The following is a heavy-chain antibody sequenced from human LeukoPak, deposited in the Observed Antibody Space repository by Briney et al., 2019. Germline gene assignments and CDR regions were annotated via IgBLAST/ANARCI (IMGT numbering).Heavy chain of an antibody. CDR1: GGSISSSY. D-gene: IGHD5-18*01. V-gene: IGHV4-59*01. CDR2: ISDSGST. CDR3: AGYSYGAWDY. Sequence: SETLSLTCTVSGGSISSSYWSWIRQPPGKGLEWIGYISDSGSTNYNPSLKSRVTISVDTSKNQLFLKLRSVTTADTAVYYCAGYSYGAWDYWGQGTLVTVSS. J-gene: IGHJ4*02.